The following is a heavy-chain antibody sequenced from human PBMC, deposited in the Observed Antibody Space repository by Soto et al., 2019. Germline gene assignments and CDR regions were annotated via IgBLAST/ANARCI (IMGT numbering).Heavy chain of an antibody. Sequence: SETLSLTCAVSGDSISSGDYYWSWIRQPPGKGLEWIGTFYYSGSTYYNPSLESRVTISVDTSKNQFSLKVSSVTAADTAVYYCARLGGYCSSTSCYGYYGMDVWGQGTTVTVSS. V-gene: IGHV4-39*01. J-gene: IGHJ6*02. D-gene: IGHD2-2*01. CDR1: GDSISSGDYY. CDR3: ARLGGYCSSTSCYGYYGMDV. CDR2: FYYSGST.